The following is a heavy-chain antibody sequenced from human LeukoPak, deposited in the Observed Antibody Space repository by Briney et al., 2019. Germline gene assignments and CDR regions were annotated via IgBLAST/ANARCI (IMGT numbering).Heavy chain of an antibody. J-gene: IGHJ4*02. V-gene: IGHV3-74*01. CDR2: INGDGSNT. D-gene: IGHD3-10*01. Sequence: GGSLRLSCVAAGFTFSRDWMYWVRQAPGKGLGWVSLINGDGSNTNYADSVKGRFTISRDNAKNTLYLQMNSLRAEDTAVYYCARDGPSPMVELDYWGQGTLVTVSS. CDR1: GFTFSRDW. CDR3: ARDGPSPMVELDY.